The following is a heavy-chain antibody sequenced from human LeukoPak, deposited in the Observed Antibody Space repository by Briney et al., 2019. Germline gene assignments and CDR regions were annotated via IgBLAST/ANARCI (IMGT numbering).Heavy chain of an antibody. CDR3: AREVDTAMVRNNAFDI. J-gene: IGHJ3*02. CDR1: GGTFSSYA. D-gene: IGHD5-18*01. Sequence: ASVKVSCKASGGTFSSYAISWVRQAPGQGLEWMGGIIPIFGTANYAQKFQGRVTITADESTSTAYMELSSLRSEDTAVYYCAREVDTAMVRNNAFDIWGQGTMVIVSS. CDR2: IIPIFGTA. V-gene: IGHV1-69*13.